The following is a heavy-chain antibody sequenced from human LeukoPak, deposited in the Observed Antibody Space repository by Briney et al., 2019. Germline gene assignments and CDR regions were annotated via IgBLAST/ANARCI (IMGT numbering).Heavy chain of an antibody. CDR3: AKDRSSGWPPGAFDI. V-gene: IGHV3-23*01. D-gene: IGHD6-19*01. J-gene: IGHJ3*02. CDR1: RFTFSDYY. CDR2: ISGSGGST. Sequence: GGSLRLSCAASRFTFSDYYMSWVRQAPGKGLEWVSAISGSGGSTYYADSVKGRFTISRDNSKNTLYLQMNSLRAEDTAVYYCAKDRSSGWPPGAFDIWGQGTMVTVSS.